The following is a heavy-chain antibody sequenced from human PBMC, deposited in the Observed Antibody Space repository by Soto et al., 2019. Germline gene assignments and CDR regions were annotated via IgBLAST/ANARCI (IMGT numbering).Heavy chain of an antibody. D-gene: IGHD2-15*01. CDR1: GFTFSSYA. J-gene: IGHJ4*02. CDR3: ARDLATYCSGGSCYDGLDY. V-gene: IGHV3-30-3*01. Sequence: HPGGSLRLSCAASGFTFSSYAMHWVRQAPGKGLDWVAVISYDGSNKYYADSVKGRFTISRDNSKNTLYLQMNSLRAEDTAVYYCARDLATYCSGGSCYDGLDYWGQGTLVTVSS. CDR2: ISYDGSNK.